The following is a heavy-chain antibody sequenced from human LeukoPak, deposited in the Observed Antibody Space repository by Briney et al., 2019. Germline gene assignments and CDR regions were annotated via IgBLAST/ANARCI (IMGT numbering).Heavy chain of an antibody. Sequence: GGSLRLSCAASGFTFSNYAMSWARQAPGKGLEWVSAISGSGGSTYYADSVKGRLTISRDNSKNTLYLQMNSLRAEDTAVYYCTKGTIWLPFDYWGQGTLVTVSS. V-gene: IGHV3-23*01. CDR1: GFTFSNYA. CDR3: TKGTIWLPFDY. J-gene: IGHJ4*02. D-gene: IGHD5-18*01. CDR2: ISGSGGST.